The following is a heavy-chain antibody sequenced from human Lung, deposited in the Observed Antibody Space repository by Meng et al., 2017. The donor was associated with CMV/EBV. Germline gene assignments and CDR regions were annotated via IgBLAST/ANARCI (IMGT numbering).Heavy chain of an antibody. J-gene: IGHJ4*02. D-gene: IGHD2-2*02. V-gene: IGHV3-7*01. Sequence: GGSXRLXXAASGFTFSTSWMTWVRQAPGKGLEWVANIREDGSSKYYADPVKGRFTISRDNAKNSLFLQMSSLRAEDTAMYYCARAGLGYCSVTSCYNDYLGQGXLVTVSS. CDR2: IREDGSSK. CDR1: GFTFSTSW. CDR3: ARAGLGYCSVTSCYNDY.